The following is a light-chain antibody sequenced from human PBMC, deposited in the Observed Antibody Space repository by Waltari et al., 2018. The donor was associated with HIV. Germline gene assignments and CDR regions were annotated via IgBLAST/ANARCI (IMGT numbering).Light chain of an antibody. CDR3: QQYDSRPPRT. V-gene: IGKV3-15*01. Sequence: EIVMTQSPATLSVSPGERVTLSCRASQSVSNKVAWYQKKPGQAPRLLIYGAYNRVTDIPGRFSGSWSGTEFTLTISSLRSEDFAVYYCQQYDSRPPRTFGQGTKVEIK. CDR2: GAY. J-gene: IGKJ1*01. CDR1: QSVSNK.